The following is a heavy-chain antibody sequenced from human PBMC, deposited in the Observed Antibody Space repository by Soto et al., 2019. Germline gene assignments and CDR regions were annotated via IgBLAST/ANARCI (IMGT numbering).Heavy chain of an antibody. CDR2: ISTSGSTI. V-gene: IGHV3-48*01. Sequence: GGSLRLSCAASGFTFSSYSMNWVRQAPGKGLEWVSYISTSGSTIYYADSVKGRFTISRDNAKNSLYLQMNSLRAEDTAVYYCARTYGSGSYYNVDYWGQGTLVTVSS. CDR1: GFTFSSYS. D-gene: IGHD3-10*01. CDR3: ARTYGSGSYYNVDY. J-gene: IGHJ4*02.